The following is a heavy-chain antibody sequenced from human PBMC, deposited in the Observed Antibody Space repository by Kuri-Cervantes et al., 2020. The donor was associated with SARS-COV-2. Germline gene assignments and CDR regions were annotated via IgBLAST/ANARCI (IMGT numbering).Heavy chain of an antibody. D-gene: IGHD3-16*01. V-gene: IGHV4-30-2*01. CDR1: GGSVSSGSYY. Sequence: LRLSCTVSGGSVSSGSYYWSWIRQPPGKGLEWIGYIYHSGSTYYNPSLKSRVTISVDRSKNQFSLKLSSVTAADTAVYYCARANSDARLDYWGQGTLVTVSS. CDR3: ARANSDARLDY. CDR2: IYHSGST. J-gene: IGHJ4*02.